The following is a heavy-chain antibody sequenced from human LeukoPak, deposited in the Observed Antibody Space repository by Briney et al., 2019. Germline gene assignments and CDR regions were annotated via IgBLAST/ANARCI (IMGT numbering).Heavy chain of an antibody. V-gene: IGHV3-23*01. J-gene: IGHJ4*02. CDR2: ISAGGSDT. CDR1: GFSFSSYA. D-gene: IGHD6-13*01. Sequence: PGGSLRLSCAASGFSFSSYAMSWVRHAPGKGLEWVSRISAGGSDTYYADSVKGRFTFSRDNSKNTLYLQMNSLRAEDTAIYYCAKNGYSASWYLIFDYWGQGTLVTVSS. CDR3: AKNGYSASWYLIFDY.